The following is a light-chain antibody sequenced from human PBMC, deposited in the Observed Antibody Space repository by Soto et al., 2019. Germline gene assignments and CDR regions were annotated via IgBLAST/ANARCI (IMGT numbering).Light chain of an antibody. CDR1: SSNIGAGYV. Sequence: QSVLTQPPSVSGAPGQRVTISCTRSSSNIGAGYVVHWYQQLPGTAPKLLIYGNSNRPSGVPDRFSGSKSGTSASLAITGLQAEDEADYYCQSYDSSLSGSVFGGGTKLTVL. J-gene: IGLJ2*01. CDR2: GNS. CDR3: QSYDSSLSGSV. V-gene: IGLV1-40*01.